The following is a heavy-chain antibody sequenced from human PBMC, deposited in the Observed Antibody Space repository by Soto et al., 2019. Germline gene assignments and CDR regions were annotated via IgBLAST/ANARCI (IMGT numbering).Heavy chain of an antibody. CDR1: GYSFISYW. Sequence: GESLKISCKTSGYSFISYWFAWVRQKPGKGLEWMGTFYPGDSTSTYSPSFQGQVTISVDKSISTAYLHLSSLKASDTAMYYCARMIGYCRNNDCFWTFDIWGQGTTVTVSS. CDR2: FYPGDSTS. V-gene: IGHV5-51*01. D-gene: IGHD2-2*03. J-gene: IGHJ3*02. CDR3: ARMIGYCRNNDCFWTFDI.